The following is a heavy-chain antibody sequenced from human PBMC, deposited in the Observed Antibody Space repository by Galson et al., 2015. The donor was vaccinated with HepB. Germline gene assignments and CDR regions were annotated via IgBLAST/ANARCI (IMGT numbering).Heavy chain of an antibody. Sequence: SVKVSCKASGYTFTGYYMHWVRQAPGQGLEWMGRINPNSGGTNYAQKFQGRVTMTRDTSISTAYMELSRLRSDDTAVYYCARAPYYGSGSYSDYYYMDVWGKGTTVTVSS. D-gene: IGHD3-10*01. J-gene: IGHJ6*03. V-gene: IGHV1-2*06. CDR3: ARAPYYGSGSYSDYYYMDV. CDR1: GYTFTGYY. CDR2: INPNSGGT.